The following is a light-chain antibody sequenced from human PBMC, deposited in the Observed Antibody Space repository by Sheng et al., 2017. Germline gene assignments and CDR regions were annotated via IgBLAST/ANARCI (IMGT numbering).Light chain of an antibody. V-gene: IGKV1-5*03. CDR2: KAS. CDR3: QQYNTYLFT. Sequence: DIQMTQSPSTLSASVGDRVTITCRASESIRSWLAWYQQKPGKPPRLLIYKASALESGVPSRFSGSGSGTEFTLTVSSLQPDDFATYYCQQYNTYLFTFGPGTKVDIK. CDR1: ESIRSW. J-gene: IGKJ3*01.